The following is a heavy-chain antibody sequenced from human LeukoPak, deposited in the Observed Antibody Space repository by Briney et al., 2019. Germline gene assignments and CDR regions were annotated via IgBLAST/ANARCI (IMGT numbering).Heavy chain of an antibody. D-gene: IGHD2-8*01. CDR3: ATYRRGYHDTNESYYFDY. Sequence: GGSLRLSCAASGFTFSSYAMSWVRQAPGKGLEWVSGISDSGGSPYYADSVKGRFTISRDNSKNTLYLQMNGLRAEDTAIYYCATYRRGYHDTNESYYFDYWGQGTLVTVSS. V-gene: IGHV3-23*01. J-gene: IGHJ4*02. CDR2: ISDSGGSP. CDR1: GFTFSSYA.